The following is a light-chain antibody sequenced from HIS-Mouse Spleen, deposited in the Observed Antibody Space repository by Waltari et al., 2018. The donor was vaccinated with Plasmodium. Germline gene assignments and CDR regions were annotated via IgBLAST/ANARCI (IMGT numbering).Light chain of an antibody. CDR2: DVS. Sequence: QSALTQPASVSGSPGQSITIPCTGTSSDVGGYNYVSWYQQHTGKAPKLMIYDVSNRPSGVSNRFSGSKSGNTASLTISGLQAEDEADYYCSSYTSSSHYVFGTGTKVTVL. J-gene: IGLJ1*01. CDR3: SSYTSSSHYV. CDR1: SSDVGGYNY. V-gene: IGLV2-14*03.